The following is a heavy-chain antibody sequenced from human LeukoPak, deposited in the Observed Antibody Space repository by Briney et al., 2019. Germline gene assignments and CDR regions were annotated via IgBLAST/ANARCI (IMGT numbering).Heavy chain of an antibody. CDR2: ISAYNGNT. CDR1: VYTFTSYG. CDR3: ARLAPVGWYGGSPGV. Sequence: ASVKVSCKASVYTFTSYGISWVRQAPGQGLEWMGWISAYNGNTNYAQKLQGRVTMTTDTSTSTAYMELRSLRSDDTAVYYCARLAPVGWYGGSPGVWGQGTLVTVSS. J-gene: IGHJ4*02. D-gene: IGHD6-19*01. V-gene: IGHV1-18*01.